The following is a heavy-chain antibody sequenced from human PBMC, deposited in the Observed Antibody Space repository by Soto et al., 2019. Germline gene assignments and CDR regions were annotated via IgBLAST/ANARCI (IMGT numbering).Heavy chain of an antibody. CDR1: GVTVSRDY. V-gene: IGHV3-53*01. CDR3: ARAYGGNPALFDP. D-gene: IGHD4-17*01. Sequence: GGSVRLSCAASGVTVSRDYMSWVRQAPGKGLEWVSVIYTGGSTYYADSVKGRFTFSRDNSKNTLYLQMNSLRAEDTAVYYCARAYGGNPALFDPWGQGTLVTVSS. CDR2: IYTGGST. J-gene: IGHJ5*02.